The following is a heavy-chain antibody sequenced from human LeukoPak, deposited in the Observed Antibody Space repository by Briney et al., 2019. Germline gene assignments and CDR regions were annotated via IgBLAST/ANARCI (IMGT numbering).Heavy chain of an antibody. Sequence: SETLSLTCSLSGDYISSSSYYWGWIRQPPGKGLEWIGEIYYSGSTYYNASLKSRVSISIDTSNNPFSLRLSSLSAADTALYYCARRRYYDSTGYLDWGRGTLITVSS. CDR3: ARRRYYDSTGYLD. V-gene: IGHV4-39*02. CDR2: IYYSGST. D-gene: IGHD3-22*01. CDR1: GDYISSSSYY. J-gene: IGHJ1*01.